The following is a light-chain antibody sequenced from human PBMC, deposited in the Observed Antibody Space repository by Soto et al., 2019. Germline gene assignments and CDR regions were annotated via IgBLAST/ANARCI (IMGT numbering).Light chain of an antibody. V-gene: IGKV1-5*01. J-gene: IGKJ1*01. Sequence: IQVSNSPASLSASKGDRVTITCRASQTISGWLAWYQQRPGKAPKLLIHDATSLESGVPSRFSGSGSGTEFTLTISSLQPDDFATYYCQQSSSYWRFAQGTKVDIK. CDR1: QTISGW. CDR3: QQSSSYWR. CDR2: DAT.